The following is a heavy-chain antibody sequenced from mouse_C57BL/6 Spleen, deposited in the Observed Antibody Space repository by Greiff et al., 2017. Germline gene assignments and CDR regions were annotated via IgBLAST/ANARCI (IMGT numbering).Heavy chain of an antibody. CDR1: GYTFTDYN. Sequence: EVKLQESGPGLVKPGASVKMSCKASGYTFTDYNMHWVKQSHGKSLEWIGYINPNNGGTSYNQKFKGKATLTVNKSSSTAYMELRSLTSEDSAVYYCARRGHYYGSSYGAMDYWGQGTSVTVSS. CDR3: ARRGHYYGSSYGAMDY. J-gene: IGHJ4*01. D-gene: IGHD1-1*01. V-gene: IGHV1-22*01. CDR2: INPNNGGT.